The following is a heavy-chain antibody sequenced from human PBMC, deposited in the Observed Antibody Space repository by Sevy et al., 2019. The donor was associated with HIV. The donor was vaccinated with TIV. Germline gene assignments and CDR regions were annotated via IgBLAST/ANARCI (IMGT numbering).Heavy chain of an antibody. J-gene: IGHJ4*02. D-gene: IGHD6-19*01. CDR3: ARASFHGDSSGWYGEEGLYYFDY. V-gene: IGHV3-30-3*01. Sequence: GGSLRLSCAASGFTFSSYAMHWVRQAPGKGLEWVAVISYDGSNKYYGDSVKGRFTISRGNSKNRRYLQMNSLRAEDTAVYYCARASFHGDSSGWYGEEGLYYFDYWGQGTLVTVSS. CDR1: GFTFSSYA. CDR2: ISYDGSNK.